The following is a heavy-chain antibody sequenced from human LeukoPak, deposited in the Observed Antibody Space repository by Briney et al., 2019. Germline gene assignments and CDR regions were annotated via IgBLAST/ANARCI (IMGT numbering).Heavy chain of an antibody. CDR3: SGRSGFSSIY. Sequence: PGGSLRLSCAASGFSFSTNWMNWVRQAPGGGLEWLANIKPDGSDRYYVDSVRGRFTISRDNDKNLVYLQIDSLRTEDTGVYYCSGRSGFSSIYWGQGTLVKVSS. CDR2: IKPDGSDR. V-gene: IGHV3-7*01. CDR1: GFSFSTNW. D-gene: IGHD6-19*01. J-gene: IGHJ4*02.